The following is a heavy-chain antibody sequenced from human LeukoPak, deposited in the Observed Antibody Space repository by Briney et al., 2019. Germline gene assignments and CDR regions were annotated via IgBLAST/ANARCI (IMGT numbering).Heavy chain of an antibody. Sequence: ASVKVSCKASGGTLNSYAINWVRQAPGQGLEWMGRIIPRLDIANYAQKFQGRVTINADKSTSTAYMGLSSLRSEDTAVYYCARSLHIPMVRGLTSPSDSYAMGVWGQGTTVTVS. CDR1: GGTLNSYA. CDR2: IIPRLDIA. V-gene: IGHV1-69*04. J-gene: IGHJ6*02. D-gene: IGHD3-10*01. CDR3: ARSLHIPMVRGLTSPSDSYAMGV.